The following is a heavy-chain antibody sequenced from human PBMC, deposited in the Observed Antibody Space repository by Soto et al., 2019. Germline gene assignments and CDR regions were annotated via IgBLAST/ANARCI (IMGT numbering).Heavy chain of an antibody. D-gene: IGHD3-22*01. V-gene: IGHV3-21*01. CDR1: GFTFSSYS. CDR3: ARDDFAYYYDSSGYSPQN. J-gene: IGHJ4*02. Sequence: PGGSLRLSCAASGFTFSSYSMNWFRQAPGKGLEWVSSISSSSSYIYYADSVKGRFTISRDNAKNSLYLQMNSLRAEDTAVYYCARDDFAYYYDSSGYSPQNWGQGTLVTVSS. CDR2: ISSSSSYI.